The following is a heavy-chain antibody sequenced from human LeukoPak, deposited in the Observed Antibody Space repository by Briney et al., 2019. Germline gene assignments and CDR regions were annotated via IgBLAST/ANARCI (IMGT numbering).Heavy chain of an antibody. D-gene: IGHD2-21*02. J-gene: IGHJ4*02. V-gene: IGHV1-2*02. CDR1: GYTFTAYY. CDR3: ARVAGGDWYYFDF. CDR2: INLNSGGT. Sequence: ASVKVSCKASGYTFTAYYMRWVRQAPGQGLEWMGWINLNSGGTNYAQKFQGRVTMTRDTSISAAYMDLSRLGSDDTAVYYCARVAGGDWYYFDFWGQGTLVTVSS.